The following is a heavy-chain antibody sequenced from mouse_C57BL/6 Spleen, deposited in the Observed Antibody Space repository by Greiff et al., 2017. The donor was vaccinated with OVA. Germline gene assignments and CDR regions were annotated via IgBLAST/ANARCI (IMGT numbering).Heavy chain of an antibody. Sequence: VQLQQPGAELVMPGASVKLSCKASGYTFTSYWMHWVKQRPGQGLEWIGEIDPSDSYTNYNQKFKGKSTLTVDKSSSTAYMQLSSLTSEDSAVYYCARSDLLYAMDYWGQGTSVTVSS. CDR3: ARSDLLYAMDY. J-gene: IGHJ4*01. V-gene: IGHV1-69*01. CDR1: GYTFTSYW. CDR2: IDPSDSYT. D-gene: IGHD2-10*01.